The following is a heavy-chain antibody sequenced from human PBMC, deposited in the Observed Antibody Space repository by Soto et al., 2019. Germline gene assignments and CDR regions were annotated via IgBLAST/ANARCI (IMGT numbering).Heavy chain of an antibody. J-gene: IGHJ4*02. CDR1: GFSFSSYW. Sequence: PGGSLRLSCVASGFSFSSYWMSWVRQAPGKGLEWVANIKQDGSEKNYVDSVKGRFTISRDNAKDSLYLQMNSLRAEDTAVYYCARDQARTYFDYWGQGTLVTVSS. V-gene: IGHV3-7*01. CDR2: IKQDGSEK. CDR3: ARDQARTYFDY.